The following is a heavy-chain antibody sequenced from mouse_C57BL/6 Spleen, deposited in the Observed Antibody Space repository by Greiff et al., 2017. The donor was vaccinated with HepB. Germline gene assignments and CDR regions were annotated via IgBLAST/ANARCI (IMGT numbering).Heavy chain of an antibody. CDR3: ASPWDFYAMDY. Sequence: QVQLQQSGPELVKPGASVKISCKASGYAFSSSWMNWVKQRPGKGLEWIGRIYPGDGDTNYNGKFKGKATLTADKSSSTAYMQLSSLTSEDSAVYFCASPWDFYAMDYWGQGTSVTVSS. J-gene: IGHJ4*01. V-gene: IGHV1-82*01. CDR2: IYPGDGDT. D-gene: IGHD4-1*01. CDR1: GYAFSSSW.